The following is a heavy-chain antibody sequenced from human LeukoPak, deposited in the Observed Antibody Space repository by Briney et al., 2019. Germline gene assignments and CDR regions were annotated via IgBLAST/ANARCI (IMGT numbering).Heavy chain of an antibody. CDR3: ARSYCSSTSCPLRGGYYYYGMDV. Sequence: GGSLRLSCAAFGFTFSSYAMHWVRQAPGKGLEWVAVISYDGSNKYYADSVKGRFTISRDSSKNTVFLQMNSLRVEDTAVYYCARSYCSSTSCPLRGGYYYYGMDVWGQGTTVTVSS. J-gene: IGHJ6*02. CDR1: GFTFSSYA. D-gene: IGHD2-2*01. V-gene: IGHV3-30-3*01. CDR2: ISYDGSNK.